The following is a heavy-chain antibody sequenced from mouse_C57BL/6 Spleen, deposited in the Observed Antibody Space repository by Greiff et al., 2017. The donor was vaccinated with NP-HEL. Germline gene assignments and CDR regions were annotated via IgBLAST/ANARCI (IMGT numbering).Heavy chain of an antibody. D-gene: IGHD1-1*01. CDR3: ARSDGSSLYWYFDV. CDR2: IYPSDSET. CDR1: GYTFTSYW. V-gene: IGHV1-61*01. J-gene: IGHJ1*03. Sequence: VQLQQSGAELVRPGSSVKLSCKASGYTFTSYWMDWVKQRPGQGLEWIGNIYPSDSETHYNQKFKDKATLTVDKSSSTAYMQLSSLTSEDSAVYYCARSDGSSLYWYFDVWGTGTTVTVSS.